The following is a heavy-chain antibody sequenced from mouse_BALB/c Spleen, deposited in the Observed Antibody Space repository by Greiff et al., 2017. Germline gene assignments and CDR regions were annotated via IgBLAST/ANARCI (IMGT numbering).Heavy chain of an antibody. CDR1: GFTFSSYA. V-gene: IGHV5-9-4*01. J-gene: IGHJ4*01. CDR2: ISSGGSYT. D-gene: IGHD2-1*01. CDR3: AFGNYGSMDY. Sequence: EVQRVESGGGLVKPGGSLKLSCAASGFTFSSYAMSWVRQSPEKRLEWVAEISSGGSYTYYPDTVTGRFTISRDNAKNTLYLEMSSLRSEDTAMYYCAFGNYGSMDYWGQGTSVTVSS.